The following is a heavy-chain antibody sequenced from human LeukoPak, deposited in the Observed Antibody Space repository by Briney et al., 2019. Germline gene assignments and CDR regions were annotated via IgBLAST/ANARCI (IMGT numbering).Heavy chain of an antibody. V-gene: IGHV3-48*02. CDR2: ISSSSSSI. CDR3: ARYGSRWTYYFDN. CDR1: GFTFSSYS. D-gene: IGHD3/OR15-3a*01. Sequence: PGGSLRLSCAASGFTFSSYSMNWVRQAPGKGLEWVSYISSSSSSILYADSVKGRFTISRDNAKNSLYLHMNSLRDEDTAVYYCARYGSRWTYYFDNWGQGTLVTFSS. J-gene: IGHJ4*02.